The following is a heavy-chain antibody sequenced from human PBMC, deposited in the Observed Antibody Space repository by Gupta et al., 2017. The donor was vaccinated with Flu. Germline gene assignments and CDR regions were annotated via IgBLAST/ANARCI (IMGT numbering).Heavy chain of an antibody. CDR1: GFTFSSYW. Sequence: EEQLVESGGGLTQPGGSLRLSCVGSGFTFSSYWMDWVRQTPDKGLVWVARINTIGSTTTHADSVEGRFTISRDNARNTLYLQMNSLRADDTGVYYCTRICGTNCYTGQFYYYGMDVWGQGTAVTVSS. D-gene: IGHD2-2*02. V-gene: IGHV3-74*03. J-gene: IGHJ6*02. CDR2: INTIGSTT. CDR3: TRICGTNCYTGQFYYYGMDV.